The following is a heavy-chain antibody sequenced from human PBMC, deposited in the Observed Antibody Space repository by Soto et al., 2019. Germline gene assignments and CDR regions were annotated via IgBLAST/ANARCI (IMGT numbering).Heavy chain of an antibody. CDR3: AHSRSSIAAAGNYYYYYMDV. CDR1: GFSLSTSGVG. V-gene: IGHV2-5*02. J-gene: IGHJ6*03. D-gene: IGHD6-13*01. CDR2: IYWDDDK. Sequence: SGPTLVNPTQTLTLTCTFSGFSLSTSGVGVGWIRQPPGKALEWLALIYWDDDKRYSPSLKSRLTITKDTSKNQVVLTMTNMDPVDTATYYCAHSRSSIAAAGNYYYYYMDVWGKGTTVTVSS.